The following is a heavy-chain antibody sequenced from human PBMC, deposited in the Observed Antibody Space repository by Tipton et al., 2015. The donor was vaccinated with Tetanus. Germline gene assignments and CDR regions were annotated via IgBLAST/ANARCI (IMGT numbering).Heavy chain of an antibody. CDR3: AKDYQNCGGDCPGAYYFDY. D-gene: IGHD2-21*02. V-gene: IGHV3-23*01. Sequence: SLRLSCAASGFTFSSYAMSWVRQAPGKGLEWVSAISGSGGSTYYADSVKGRFTISRDNSKNTLYLQMNSLRAEDTAVYYCAKDYQNCGGDCPGAYYFDYWGQGTLVTVSS. J-gene: IGHJ4*02. CDR1: GFTFSSYA. CDR2: ISGSGGST.